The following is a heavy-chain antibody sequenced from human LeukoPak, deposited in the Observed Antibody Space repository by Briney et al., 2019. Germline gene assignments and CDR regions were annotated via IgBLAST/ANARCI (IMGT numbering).Heavy chain of an antibody. D-gene: IGHD2-15*01. Sequence: ASVNVSCKASGYTFTGYDMHWVRQAPGQGLEWMGWINPNIGGTNYAQKFQGRVTMTRDTSISTASTELSTLRPPQTAPYYCAIDRDSPQLDYWGQGTLVTASP. CDR3: AIDRDSPQLDY. CDR1: GYTFTGYD. CDR2: INPNIGGT. V-gene: IGHV1-2*02. J-gene: IGHJ4*02.